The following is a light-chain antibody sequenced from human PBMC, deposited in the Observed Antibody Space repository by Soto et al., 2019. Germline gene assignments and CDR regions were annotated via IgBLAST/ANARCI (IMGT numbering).Light chain of an antibody. J-gene: IGKJ4*01. CDR1: QSISTY. Sequence: DIQMTQSPSSLPVSVGDRVTITCRATQSISTYLNWYQKKPGKAPKLLIYGASSLQSGVPSRFSGSGSGTDFTLIISSLQPEDFATYFCQQSYRTPLTFGGGTKVEMK. V-gene: IGKV1-39*01. CDR3: QQSYRTPLT. CDR2: GAS.